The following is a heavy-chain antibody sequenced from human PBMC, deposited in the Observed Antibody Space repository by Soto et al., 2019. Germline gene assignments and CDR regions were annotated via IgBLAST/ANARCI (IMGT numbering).Heavy chain of an antibody. V-gene: IGHV3-21*01. J-gene: IGHJ6*02. CDR3: AGEYGSWPLANGWDV. D-gene: IGHD4-17*01. CDR1: GCTFSTYS. CDR2: ISSRRDI. Sequence: WVTLRLSWLGSGCTFSTYSINCLRHARGLGLEWVSSISSRRDIYYSGSVKGRSTISRDNAKNSVSLHMNSLRAEDTAVSDRAGEYGSWPLANGWDVQRQRTT.